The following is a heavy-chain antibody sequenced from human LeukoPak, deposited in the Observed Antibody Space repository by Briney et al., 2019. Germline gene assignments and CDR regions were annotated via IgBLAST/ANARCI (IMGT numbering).Heavy chain of an antibody. CDR3: AKSGGIAVAPGV. J-gene: IGHJ4*02. D-gene: IGHD6-19*01. Sequence: GRSLRLSCAASGFTFSSYGMHWVRQAPGKGLEWVSAISGSGGSTYYADSVKGRFTISRDNSKNTLYLQMNSLRAEDTAVYYCAKSGGIAVAPGVWGQGTLVTVSS. CDR2: ISGSGGST. CDR1: GFTFSSYG. V-gene: IGHV3-23*01.